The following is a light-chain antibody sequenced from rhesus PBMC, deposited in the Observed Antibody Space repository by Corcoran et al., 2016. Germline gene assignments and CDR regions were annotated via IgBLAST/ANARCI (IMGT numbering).Light chain of an antibody. V-gene: IGKV1-32*01. CDR1: QGISSY. Sequence: DIQMTQSPSSLSASVGDRVTITCRASQGISSYLNWYQQKPGKAPTFLIYYANRLESGVPSRFSVSGSGTEFTLTSSSLHSEDFGTYCCQRCNSLPFTFARGSKL. CDR3: QRCNSLPFT. J-gene: IGKJ3*01. CDR2: YAN.